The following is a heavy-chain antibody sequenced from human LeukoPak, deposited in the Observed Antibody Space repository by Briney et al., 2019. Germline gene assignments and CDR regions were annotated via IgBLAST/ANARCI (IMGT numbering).Heavy chain of an antibody. CDR1: GDSISSSNW. V-gene: IGHV4-4*02. D-gene: IGHD3-16*01. J-gene: IGHJ4*02. CDR3: ARVGALGGHDF. Sequence: SETLSLTYAVSGDSISSSNWWSWVRQPPGKGLEWIGEIYHSGNTNYNPPLKSRVTISLGKSKNQFSLKLNSVTAADTAVYYCARVGALGGHDFWGQGSLVTVSS. CDR2: IYHSGNT.